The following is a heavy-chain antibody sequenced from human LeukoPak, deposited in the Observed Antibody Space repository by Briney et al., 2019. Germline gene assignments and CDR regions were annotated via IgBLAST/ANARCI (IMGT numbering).Heavy chain of an antibody. Sequence: ASVEVSCKATGYMFADYFIHWVRQAPGQGLEWMGRINPNTGGAEYAPKFQGWVTMTRDTSISTAYVEVNRLISDDTAVYYCARDLTSTSNWEFDYWGQGTLVIVSS. J-gene: IGHJ4*02. D-gene: IGHD1-26*01. V-gene: IGHV1-2*04. CDR3: ARDLTSTSNWEFDY. CDR1: GYMFADYF. CDR2: INPNTGGA.